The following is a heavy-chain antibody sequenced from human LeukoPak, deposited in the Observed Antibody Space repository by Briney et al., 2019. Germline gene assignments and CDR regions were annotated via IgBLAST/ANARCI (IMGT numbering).Heavy chain of an antibody. CDR2: IRYDGSNK. CDR3: ARAYSSSWTVVQIYYMDV. CDR1: GFTFSSYG. Sequence: GGSLRLSCAASGFTFSSYGMHWVRQAPGKGLEGVAFIRYDGSNKYYADSVKGRFTISRDNSKNTLYLQMKSLRAEDTAVYYCARAYSSSWTVVQIYYMDVWGKGTTVTVSS. V-gene: IGHV3-30*02. D-gene: IGHD6-13*01. J-gene: IGHJ6*03.